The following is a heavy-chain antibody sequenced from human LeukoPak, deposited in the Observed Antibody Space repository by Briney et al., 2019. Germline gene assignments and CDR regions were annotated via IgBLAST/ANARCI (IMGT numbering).Heavy chain of an antibody. CDR3: ATAIAASGTTGEDY. V-gene: IGHV4-39*01. Sequence: SETLSLTCTVSGGSISSSSYYWGWIRQPPGKGLGWIGSIYYSGDTHYNPSLKSRVSISVDTSKNQFSLKLTSVTAADTAVYYSATAIAASGTTGEDYWGQGILVTVSS. D-gene: IGHD6-13*01. CDR2: IYYSGDT. J-gene: IGHJ4*02. CDR1: GGSISSSSYY.